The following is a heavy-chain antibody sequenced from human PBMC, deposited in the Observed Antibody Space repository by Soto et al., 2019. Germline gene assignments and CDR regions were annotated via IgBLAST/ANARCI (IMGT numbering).Heavy chain of an antibody. CDR3: TSSSGMITLVGFIVRIKDY. V-gene: IGHV3-15*01. D-gene: IGHD3-16*02. J-gene: IGHJ4*02. CDR1: GFTFSNAW. Sequence: EVQLVESGGGLVKPGGSLRLSCAASGFTFSNAWMSWVRQAPGKGLEWVGRIKSKTDGGTTDYAAPVKGRFTISRDDSISSVCLAMNSLKTEDKAESYCTSSSGMITLVGFIVRIKDYWGQGTLFTVSS. CDR2: IKSKTDGGTT.